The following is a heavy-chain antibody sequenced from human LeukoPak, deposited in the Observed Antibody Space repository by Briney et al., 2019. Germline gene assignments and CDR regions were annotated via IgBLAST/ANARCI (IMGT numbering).Heavy chain of an antibody. J-gene: IGHJ4*02. CDR1: GYTFTSYD. CDR3: AGSRADDILTGYFLVY. D-gene: IGHD3-9*01. Sequence: ASVKVSCKASGYTFTSYDINWVRQAPGQGLEWMGRINPNSGGTNYAQKFQGRVTMTRDTSISTAYMELSRLRSDDTAVYYCAGSRADDILTGYFLVYWGQGTLVTVSS. V-gene: IGHV1-2*06. CDR2: INPNSGGT.